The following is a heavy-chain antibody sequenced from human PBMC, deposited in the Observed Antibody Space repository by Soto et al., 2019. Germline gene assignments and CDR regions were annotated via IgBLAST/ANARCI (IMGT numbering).Heavy chain of an antibody. D-gene: IGHD3-22*01. CDR1: GFTFSHYG. Sequence: QVQLVESGGGVVQPGRSLRLSCAASGFTFSHYGMHWVRQAPGKGLDWVAVIWHDGSSKYYVDSVKGRFTISRDNSKNTLFLQMNSLRGEDTAMYYCARYDGNGYLTYWGQGVLVTVSS. V-gene: IGHV3-33*01. CDR2: IWHDGSSK. CDR3: ARYDGNGYLTY. J-gene: IGHJ4*02.